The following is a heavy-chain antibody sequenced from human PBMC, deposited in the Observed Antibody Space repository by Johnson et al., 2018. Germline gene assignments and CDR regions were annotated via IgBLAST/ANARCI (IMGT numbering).Heavy chain of an antibody. J-gene: IGHJ6*03. D-gene: IGHD6-19*01. CDR2: ITHSGRT. CDR3: ARGPSDDSGWNLFDYYYMDV. CDR1: GGSFSGYY. Sequence: QVQLQQWGAGLLKPSETLSLTCAVYGGSFSGYYYTWFRQPPGKGLEWIGEITHSGRTDYIPSLKSRVTISVDTSKNQVSLRLSSVTAAETAVYYCARGPSDDSGWNLFDYYYMDVWGKGTTVTVSS. V-gene: IGHV4-34*01.